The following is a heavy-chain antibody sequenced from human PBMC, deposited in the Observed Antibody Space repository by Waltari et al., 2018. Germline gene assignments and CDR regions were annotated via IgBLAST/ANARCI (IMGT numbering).Heavy chain of an antibody. CDR2: IYYSGST. Sequence: QVQLQESGPGLVKPSQTLSLTCTVSGGSISSGGYYWSWIRQHPGKGLEWIGYIYYSGSTYYNPSLKSRGTISVDTSKNQFSLKLSSVTAADTAVYYWARANYDILTGYYTPWGQGTLVTVSS. J-gene: IGHJ5*02. V-gene: IGHV4-31*03. CDR1: GGSISSGGYY. D-gene: IGHD3-9*01. CDR3: ARANYDILTGYYTP.